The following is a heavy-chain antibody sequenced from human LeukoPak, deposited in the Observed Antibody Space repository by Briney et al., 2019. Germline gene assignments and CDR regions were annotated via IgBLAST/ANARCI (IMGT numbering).Heavy chain of an antibody. Sequence: GGSLRLSCAASGFTFSSYEMNWVRQAPGKGLKWVSYISSSGSTIYYADSVKGRFTISRDNAKNSLYLQMNSLRAEDTAVYYCARDEESSLGYFDYWGQGTLVTVSS. J-gene: IGHJ4*02. CDR1: GFTFSSYE. CDR3: ARDEESSLGYFDY. D-gene: IGHD6-13*01. CDR2: ISSSGSTI. V-gene: IGHV3-48*03.